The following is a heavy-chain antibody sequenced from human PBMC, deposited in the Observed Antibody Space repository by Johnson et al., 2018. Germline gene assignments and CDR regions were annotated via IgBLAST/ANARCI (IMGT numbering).Heavy chain of an antibody. V-gene: IGHV3-21*05. CDR2: ISSSMSYI. CDR1: GFTFSSYA. J-gene: IGHJ1*01. D-gene: IGHD1-1*01. Sequence: VQLVQSGGGVVQPGRSXRLSCAASGFTFSSYAMHWVRQAPGKGLEWVSYISSSMSYIYYADSVKGRFTISRDNAKNSLYLQMNSLRAGETAVNYCARDAGTVVSGYFQHWGQGTLVTVSS. CDR3: ARDAGTVVSGYFQH.